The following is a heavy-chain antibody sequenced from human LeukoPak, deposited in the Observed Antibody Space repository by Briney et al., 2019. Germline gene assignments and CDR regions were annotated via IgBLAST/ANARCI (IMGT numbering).Heavy chain of an antibody. V-gene: IGHV3-7*03. CDR1: GFTFSSYW. CDR3: ARDYRSVRGVATDY. Sequence: GGSLRLSCVASGFTFSSYWMSWVRQAPGKGLEWVGYINVYGSEKFYVDSVKGRFSISRDNAKNSLYLQMNSLRAEDTAVYYCARDYRSVRGVATDYWGQGTLVTVSS. D-gene: IGHD3-10*01. CDR2: INVYGSEK. J-gene: IGHJ4*02.